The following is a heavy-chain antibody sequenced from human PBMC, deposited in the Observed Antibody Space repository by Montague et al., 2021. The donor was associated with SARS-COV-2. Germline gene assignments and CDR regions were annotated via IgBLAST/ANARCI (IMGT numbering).Heavy chain of an antibody. CDR1: GFTVSSNY. CDR2: IYSGGST. Sequence: SLRRSCAASGFTVSSNYMSWVRQAPGKGLEWVSVIYSGGSTYYADSVKGRFTISRDNSKNTLYLQMNSLRAEDTAVYYCARDVSPIGLMDVWGQGTTVTVSS. J-gene: IGHJ6*02. CDR3: ARDVSPIGLMDV. V-gene: IGHV3-53*01.